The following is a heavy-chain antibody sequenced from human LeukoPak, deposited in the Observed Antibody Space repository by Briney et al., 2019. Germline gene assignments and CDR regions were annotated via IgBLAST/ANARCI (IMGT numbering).Heavy chain of an antibody. D-gene: IGHD5-24*01. Sequence: SETLSLTCTVSGGSIDSYYWSWIRQPPGKGLEWIGYIYYSGSTNYNPSLKSRATISVDTSKNQFSLNLSSVTAADTAVYYCARQDGYNLDYWGQGTLVTVSS. V-gene: IGHV4-59*08. CDR2: IYYSGST. J-gene: IGHJ4*02. CDR3: ARQDGYNLDY. CDR1: GGSIDSYY.